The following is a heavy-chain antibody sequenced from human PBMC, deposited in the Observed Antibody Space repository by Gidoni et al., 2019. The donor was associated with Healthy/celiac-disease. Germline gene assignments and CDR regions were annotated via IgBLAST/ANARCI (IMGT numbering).Heavy chain of an antibody. CDR1: GFTFIRYE. V-gene: IGHV3-48*03. J-gene: IGHJ6*02. Sequence: EVQLVESGGGLVQPGGSLRLSCAASGFTFIRYELNWVRQAPGKGLEWVSYISSSGSTIYYADAVKGLFTISRDNAKNSLYLQMNSLRAEDTAVYYCARNPYCSGGSCYPYYYYYGMDVWGQGTTVTVSS. CDR3: ARNPYCSGGSCYPYYYYYGMDV. D-gene: IGHD2-15*01. CDR2: ISSSGSTI.